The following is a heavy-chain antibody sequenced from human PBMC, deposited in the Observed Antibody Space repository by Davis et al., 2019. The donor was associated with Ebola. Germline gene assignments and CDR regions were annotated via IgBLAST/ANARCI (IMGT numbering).Heavy chain of an antibody. D-gene: IGHD6-13*01. Sequence: GCLRLSCAASGFAFRSFWMTWVRQAPGKGLEWVANMKPDGTEEYYVDSVKGRFTISRDNAKNSLYLQMNSLRAEDTAVYYCARWGQGSSWHVDYWGQGTLVTVSS. CDR2: MKPDGTEE. CDR1: GFAFRSFW. V-gene: IGHV3-7*01. CDR3: ARWGQGSSWHVDY. J-gene: IGHJ4*02.